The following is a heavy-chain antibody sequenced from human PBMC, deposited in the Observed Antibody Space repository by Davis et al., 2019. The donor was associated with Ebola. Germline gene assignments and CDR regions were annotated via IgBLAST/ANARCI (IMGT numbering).Heavy chain of an antibody. Sequence: ASVKVSCKASGYTFTSYYMHWVRQAPGQGLEWMGIINPSGGSTSYAQKFQGRVTMTRNTSISTAYMELSSLRSEDTAVYYCARCSSTSLRGYYYYYMDVWGKGTTVTVSS. J-gene: IGHJ6*03. CDR1: GYTFTSYY. V-gene: IGHV1-46*01. CDR3: ARCSSTSLRGYYYYYMDV. CDR2: INPSGGST. D-gene: IGHD2-2*01.